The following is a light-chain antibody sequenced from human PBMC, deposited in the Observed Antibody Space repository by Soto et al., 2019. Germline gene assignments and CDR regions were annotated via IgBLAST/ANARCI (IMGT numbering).Light chain of an antibody. V-gene: IGKV3-11*01. Sequence: EIVLTQSPATLSLSPGERATLSCRASQSVSSYLAWYQQKPGQAPRLLIYDASNRATGIPARFSVSGSGTDFTHTISSLEPEDFAVYYCQQRSNWPPTFGQGTKVDIK. CDR2: DAS. CDR3: QQRSNWPPT. CDR1: QSVSSY. J-gene: IGKJ1*01.